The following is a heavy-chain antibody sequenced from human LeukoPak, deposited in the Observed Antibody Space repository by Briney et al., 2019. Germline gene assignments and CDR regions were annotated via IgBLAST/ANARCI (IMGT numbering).Heavy chain of an antibody. J-gene: IGHJ4*02. CDR1: GYTFTGYD. V-gene: IGHV1-2*02. CDR2: INPNSGGK. Sequence: GASVKLSCKASGYTFTGYDVHWVRQAPGQGLEWMGWINPNSGGKNYAQKFQGRVTMTRDTSISTAYMELSRLRSDDTAVYYCARDRVGLMPTWDFDYWGQGTLVTVSS. D-gene: IGHD2-8*01. CDR3: ARDRVGLMPTWDFDY.